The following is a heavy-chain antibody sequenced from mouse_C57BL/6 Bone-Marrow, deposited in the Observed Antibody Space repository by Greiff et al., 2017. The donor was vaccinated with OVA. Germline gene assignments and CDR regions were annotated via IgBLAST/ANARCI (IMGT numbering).Heavy chain of an antibody. D-gene: IGHD2-5*01. CDR1: GYSFTGYY. Sequence: EVQLQESGPELVKPGASVKISCKASGYSFTGYYMNWVKQSPEKSLEWIGEINPSTGGTTYNQKFKAKATLTVDKSSSTAYMQLKSLTSEDSAVYYGARWCYSNYGYFDVWGTGTTVTVSS. J-gene: IGHJ1*03. CDR3: ARWCYSNYGYFDV. V-gene: IGHV1-42*01. CDR2: INPSTGGT.